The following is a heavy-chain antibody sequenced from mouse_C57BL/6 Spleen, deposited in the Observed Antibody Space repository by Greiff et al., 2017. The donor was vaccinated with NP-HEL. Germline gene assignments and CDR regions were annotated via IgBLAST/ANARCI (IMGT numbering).Heavy chain of an antibody. J-gene: IGHJ2*01. CDR1: GYTFTSYW. CDR2: IHPNSGST. CDR3: ARPTAVATDY. D-gene: IGHD1-1*01. V-gene: IGHV1-64*01. Sequence: QVQLKQPGAELVKPGASVKLSCKASGYTFTSYWMHWVKQRPGQGLEWIGMIHPNSGSTNYNEKFKSKATLTVDKSSSTAYMQLSSLTSEDSAVYYCARPTAVATDYWGQGTTLTVSS.